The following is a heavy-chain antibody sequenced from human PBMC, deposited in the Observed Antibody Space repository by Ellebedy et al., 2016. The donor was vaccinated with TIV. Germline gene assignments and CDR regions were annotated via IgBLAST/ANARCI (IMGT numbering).Heavy chain of an antibody. CDR3: ARAHTYYFYYMGV. CDR1: GGTFSSYA. V-gene: IGHV1-69*13. Sequence: ASVKVSCXTSGGTFSSYAVSWVRQAPGQGLEWMGGIIGMFGTTTYAQKFQGRITVSADESTSTAYMVLTSLRSEDTAVYYCARAHTYYFYYMGVWGKGTTVTVSS. J-gene: IGHJ6*03. CDR2: IIGMFGTT.